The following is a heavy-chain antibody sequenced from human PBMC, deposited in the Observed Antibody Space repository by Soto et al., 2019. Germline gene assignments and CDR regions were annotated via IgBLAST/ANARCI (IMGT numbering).Heavy chain of an antibody. J-gene: IGHJ6*02. CDR3: ARDRRAYAHYGMDV. CDR2: IYHSGST. D-gene: IGHD3-16*01. V-gene: IGHV4-4*02. Sequence: PSETLSLTCAVSGGSISSSNWWSWVRQPPGKGLEWIGEIYHSGSTNYNPSLKSRVTISVDKSKNQFSLKLSSVTAADTAVYYCARDRRAYAHYGMDVWGQGTTVTVSS. CDR1: GGSISSSNW.